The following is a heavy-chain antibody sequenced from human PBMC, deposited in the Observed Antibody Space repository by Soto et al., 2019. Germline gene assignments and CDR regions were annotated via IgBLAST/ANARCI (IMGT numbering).Heavy chain of an antibody. J-gene: IGHJ4*02. CDR1: GFTFSDHY. CDR2: ISTSSSYT. V-gene: IGHV3-11*05. Sequence: GGSLRLSCVASGFTFSDHYMTWIRQAPGKGLEWLSYISTSSSYTDYAAPVKGRFTISRDDSKNTLYLQMNSLKTEDTAVYYCTTDPVTMIVVVPSSGWGQGTLVTVSS. D-gene: IGHD3-22*01. CDR3: TTDPVTMIVVVPSSG.